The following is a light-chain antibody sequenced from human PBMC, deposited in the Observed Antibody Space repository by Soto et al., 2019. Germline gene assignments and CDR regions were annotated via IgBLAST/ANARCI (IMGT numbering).Light chain of an antibody. Sequence: QSVLTQPPSVSEAPRQRVTISCSGSSSNIGNNAVNWYQQLPGQAPKIVIYYDDLLTSGVSDRFSGSKSGTSASLAISALQSDDEADYYCAAWDDTLNGQVFGGGTKLTVL. CDR3: AAWDDTLNGQV. V-gene: IGLV1-36*01. CDR2: YDD. CDR1: SSNIGNNA. J-gene: IGLJ3*02.